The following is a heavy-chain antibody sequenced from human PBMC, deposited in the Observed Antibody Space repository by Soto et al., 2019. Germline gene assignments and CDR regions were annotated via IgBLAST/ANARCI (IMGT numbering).Heavy chain of an antibody. CDR1: VGSISSCDYN. CDR3: ARSGDDVPFDY. D-gene: IGHD4-17*01. J-gene: IGHJ4*02. V-gene: IGHV4-30-4*01. CDR2: IYYSGYT. Sequence: QVQLQESGPGLVKPSQTLSLTCTVSVGSISSCDYNWSWIRQPPGKGLEWIGYIYYSGYTYYNPSLKRRVTISVDTSKNQFSLKLNSVTAADTAVYYCARSGDDVPFDYWGQGALVTVSS.